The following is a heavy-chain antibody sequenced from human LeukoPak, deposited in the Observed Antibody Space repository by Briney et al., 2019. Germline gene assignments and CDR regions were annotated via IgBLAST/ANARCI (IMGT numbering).Heavy chain of an antibody. CDR1: GGSLSGYY. CDR2: INHSGST. D-gene: IGHD5-12*01. V-gene: IGHV4-34*01. J-gene: IGHJ4*02. CDR3: ARSAAAGRIVATFDY. Sequence: SETLSPTCAVSGGSLSGYYWTWIRQPPGKGLEWIGDINHSGSTNYNPSLKSRVTISVDTSKKQFFLNLSSVTAADTAVYYCARSAAAGRIVATFDYWGQGTLVTVSS.